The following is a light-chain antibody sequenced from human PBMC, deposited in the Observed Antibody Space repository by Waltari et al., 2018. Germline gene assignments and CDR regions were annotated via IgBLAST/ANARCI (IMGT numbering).Light chain of an antibody. CDR1: QSVGTW. CDR3: QKYSSFYT. Sequence: IHMTHSPSTLSASVGDRVTISCRASQSVGTWLAWYQQKPGKAPKLLIYMASSLESGVPSRFSGSGYGKEFTLNITRMQHDDFANYSCQKYSSFYTFGQGTKLDI. CDR2: MAS. V-gene: IGKV1-5*03. J-gene: IGKJ2*01.